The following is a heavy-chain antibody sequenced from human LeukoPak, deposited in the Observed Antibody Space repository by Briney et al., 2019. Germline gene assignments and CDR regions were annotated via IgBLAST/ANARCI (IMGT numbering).Heavy chain of an antibody. CDR2: IYYSGST. D-gene: IGHD4-17*01. CDR1: GGSISSSSYY. CDR3: ARYRDYGDYSYYYYYGMDV. J-gene: IGHJ6*02. Sequence: SETLSLTCTVSGGSISSSSYYWGWIRQPPGKGLEWIGSIYYSGSTYYNPSLKSRVTISVDTSKNQFSLKLSSVTAADTAVYYCARYRDYGDYSYYYYYGMDVWGQGTTVTVSS. V-gene: IGHV4-39*07.